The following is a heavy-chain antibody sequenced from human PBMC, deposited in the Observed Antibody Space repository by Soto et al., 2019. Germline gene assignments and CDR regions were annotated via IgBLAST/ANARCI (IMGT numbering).Heavy chain of an antibody. Sequence: ASVKVSCKASGYTFTSYDINWVRQATGQGLEWMGWMNPNSGNTGYAQKFQGRVTMTRNTSISTAYMGLSSLRSEDTAVYYCARSEVLLWFGELVYYYGMDVWGQGTTVTVSS. J-gene: IGHJ6*02. D-gene: IGHD3-10*01. CDR3: ARSEVLLWFGELVYYYGMDV. CDR2: MNPNSGNT. V-gene: IGHV1-8*01. CDR1: GYTFTSYD.